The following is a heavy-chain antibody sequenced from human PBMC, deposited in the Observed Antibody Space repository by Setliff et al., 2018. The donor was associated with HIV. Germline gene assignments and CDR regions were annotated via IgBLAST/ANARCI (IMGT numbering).Heavy chain of an antibody. J-gene: IGHJ4*02. CDR3: TTVRWFGELLLDY. Sequence: LRLSCAASGFTFSNAWMSWVRQAPGKGLEWVGRIKSKTDGGTTDYAAPVKGRFTISRDDSKNTLYLQMNSLKTEDTAVYYCTTVRWFGELLLDYWGQGTLVTVSS. CDR2: IKSKTDGGTT. D-gene: IGHD3-10*01. CDR1: GFTFSNAW. V-gene: IGHV3-15*01.